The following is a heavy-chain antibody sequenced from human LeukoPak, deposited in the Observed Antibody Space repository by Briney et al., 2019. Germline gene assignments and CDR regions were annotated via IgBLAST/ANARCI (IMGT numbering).Heavy chain of an antibody. J-gene: IGHJ6*02. CDR3: ARDRSVVVRGAIWKTYYYYGRDV. Sequence: GGSLRLSCAASGFTVSSNYMSWVRQAPGKGLEGVSVIYCAGSTYYADSVNGRFTISRDNAKNTRYLQLNSLRAEDTAVYYCARDRSVVVRGAIWKTYYYYGRDVWGQETTVIVFS. D-gene: IGHD2-2*01. V-gene: IGHV3-53*01. CDR1: GFTVSSNY. CDR2: IYCAGST.